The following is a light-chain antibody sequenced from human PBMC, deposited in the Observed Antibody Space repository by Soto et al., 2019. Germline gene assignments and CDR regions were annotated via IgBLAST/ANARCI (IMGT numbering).Light chain of an antibody. CDR2: KSN. Sequence: QSVLPQPPSASGTPGQRVTISCSGSSSNFASNSVYWYQQVPGTAPKLLIYKSNQRPSAVPDRFSGSKSGTSASLAISGLRSEDEADYYCVAWDDNLSCVLFGGGTQLTVL. CDR1: SSNFASNS. V-gene: IGLV1-47*01. J-gene: IGLJ7*01. CDR3: VAWDDNLSCVL.